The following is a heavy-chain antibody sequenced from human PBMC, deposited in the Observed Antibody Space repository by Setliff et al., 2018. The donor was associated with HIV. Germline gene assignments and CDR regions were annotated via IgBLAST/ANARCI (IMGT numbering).Heavy chain of an antibody. D-gene: IGHD5-12*01. V-gene: IGHV3-49*04. Sequence: GGSLRLSCAASGFTFSTYWMSWVRQAPGKGLEWVGFIRSKPYGGTTEYAASLKGRFTISRDDSKTIAYLQINSLKTEDTAVYYCTRASFGLVAPLDFWGQGTLVTVSS. CDR1: GFTFSTYW. CDR3: TRASFGLVAPLDF. J-gene: IGHJ4*02. CDR2: IRSKPYGGTT.